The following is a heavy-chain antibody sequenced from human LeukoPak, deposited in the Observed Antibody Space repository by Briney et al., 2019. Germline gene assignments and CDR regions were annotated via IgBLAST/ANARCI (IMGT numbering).Heavy chain of an antibody. CDR3: ARGGITIFGVVIHSDY. V-gene: IGHV3-48*04. Sequence: GGSLRLSCAASGFTFSSYSMNWVSQAPGKGLEWVSYISSSSNNIYYADSVKGRFTISRDNAKNSLYLQMNSLRAEDTALYYCARGGITIFGVVIHSDYWGQGTLVTVSS. CDR2: ISSSSNNI. CDR1: GFTFSSYS. D-gene: IGHD3-3*01. J-gene: IGHJ4*02.